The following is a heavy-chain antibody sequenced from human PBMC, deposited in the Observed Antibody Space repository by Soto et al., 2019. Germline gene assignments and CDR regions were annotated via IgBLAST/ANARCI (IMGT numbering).Heavy chain of an antibody. Sequence: PGESLEICFTGCGYRFTGYWIGWVRQMPGKCLEWMEIIYPGDSDTRYSPSFQGRVAISADKSISTAYLQWSSLKASETAMYYCARHLGSPLRAPWQQLVPRLNWFDPWRQGTLVTVSS. CDR1: GYRFTGYW. J-gene: IGHJ5*02. D-gene: IGHD6-13*01. V-gene: IGHV5-51*01. CDR3: ARHLGSPLRAPWQQLVPRLNWFDP. CDR2: IYPGDSDT.